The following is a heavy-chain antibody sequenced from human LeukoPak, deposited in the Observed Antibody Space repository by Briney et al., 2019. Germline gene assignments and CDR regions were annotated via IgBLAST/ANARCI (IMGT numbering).Heavy chain of an antibody. V-gene: IGHV1-46*03. D-gene: IGHD3-22*01. CDR2: INPSGGST. Sequence: ASVKVPCKASGYTFTSYYMHWVRQAPGQGLEWMGIINPSGGSTSYAQKFQGRVTMTRDTSTSTVYMELSSLRSEDTAVYYCARNPEVYDSSGYPRYFDYWGQGTLVTVSS. CDR3: ARNPEVYDSSGYPRYFDY. CDR1: GYTFTSYY. J-gene: IGHJ4*02.